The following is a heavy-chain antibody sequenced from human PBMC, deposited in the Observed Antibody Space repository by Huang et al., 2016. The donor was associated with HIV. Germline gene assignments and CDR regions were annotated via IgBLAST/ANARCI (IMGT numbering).Heavy chain of an antibody. CDR1: GYNFDSSW. J-gene: IGHJ4*02. V-gene: IGHV5-51*01. Sequence: EVHLVQSGAEVKEPGESLKISCQASGYNFDSSWIGWVRQMPGKGLEWMGGIYPGDSDTRDDPSFQGQVTIAADQSINTAYLQWSSLKASDTAIYFGARQGLWLPPTDPFDYWGQGTPVTVSA. CDR2: IYPGDSDT. CDR3: ARQGLWLPPTDPFDY. D-gene: IGHD3-10*01.